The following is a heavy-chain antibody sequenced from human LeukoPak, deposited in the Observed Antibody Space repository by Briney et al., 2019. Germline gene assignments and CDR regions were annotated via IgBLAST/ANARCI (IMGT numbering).Heavy chain of an antibody. CDR2: IYPGDSDT. CDR1: GYKFTSYW. D-gene: IGHD3-9*01. Sequence: GESLKISGKGSGYKFTSYWIGWVRQMPGKGLDWMGIIYPGDSDTRYSPSFQGQVTISADKSISTAYLQWSSLKASDTAMYYCARALRYFDWLEDWGQGTLVTVSS. CDR3: ARALRYFDWLED. J-gene: IGHJ4*02. V-gene: IGHV5-51*01.